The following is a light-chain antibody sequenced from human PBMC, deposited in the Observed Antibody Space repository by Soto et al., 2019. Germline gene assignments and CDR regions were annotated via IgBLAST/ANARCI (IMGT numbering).Light chain of an antibody. CDR2: GNS. CDR3: QSYDSSLSVWV. J-gene: IGLJ3*02. V-gene: IGLV1-40*01. CDR1: SSNIGAAYD. Sequence: QPVLTQPPSVSGAPGQRVTISCTGSSSNIGAAYDVQWYQQLPGTVPKLLIYGNSNRPSGVPDRFSGSKSGTSASLAITGLQAEDEADYYCQSYDSSLSVWVFGGGTKVTVL.